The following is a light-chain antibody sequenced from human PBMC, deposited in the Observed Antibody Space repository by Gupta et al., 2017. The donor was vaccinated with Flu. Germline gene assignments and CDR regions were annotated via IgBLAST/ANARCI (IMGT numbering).Light chain of an antibody. CDR2: ETS. V-gene: IGKV3-11*01. J-gene: IGKJ4*01. CDR1: QSVGSY. Sequence: PATLSLSPGERGTRSCRASQSVGSYLGWYQQKPGQTPRLLIYETSNRASGVPARFSGSGSGTDFTLIISSLEPEDSAVYYCQQRKNWPLTFGGGTKVEIK. CDR3: QQRKNWPLT.